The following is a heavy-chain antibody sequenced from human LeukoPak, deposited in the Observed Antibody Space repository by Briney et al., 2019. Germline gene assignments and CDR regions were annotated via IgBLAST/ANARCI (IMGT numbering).Heavy chain of an antibody. CDR1: GYTFRDYY. Sequence: ASVKVSCKASGYTFRDYYMHWVRQAPGQGLEWMAWGSGNSGATGYARKFQGRVTVTRDTSISTAYMELSSLRSDDTAVCYCVSFYRGAHYQWDYGGQGPLVTVSS. V-gene: IGHV1-2*02. CDR3: VSFYRGAHYQWDY. CDR2: GSGNSGAT. J-gene: IGHJ4*02. D-gene: IGHD1-26*01.